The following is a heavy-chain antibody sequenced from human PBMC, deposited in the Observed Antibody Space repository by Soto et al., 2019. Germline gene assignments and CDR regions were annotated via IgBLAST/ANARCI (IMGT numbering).Heavy chain of an antibody. Sequence: QVQLQQWGAGLLKPSETLSLTCAVYGGSFSGYYWSWIRQPPGKGLECIWEINHSGSTNYNPSLKSRVTRSLDTSKNQFSLNLNSVTAADTAVYYCARGHRVSAALRPARWFGPWGLGTLVTVSS. J-gene: IGHJ5*02. V-gene: IGHV4-34*01. CDR1: GGSFSGYY. CDR3: ARGHRVSAALRPARWFGP. D-gene: IGHD2-15*01. CDR2: INHSGST.